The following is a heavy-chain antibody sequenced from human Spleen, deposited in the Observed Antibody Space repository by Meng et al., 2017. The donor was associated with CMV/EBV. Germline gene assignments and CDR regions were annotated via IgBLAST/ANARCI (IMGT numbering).Heavy chain of an antibody. CDR1: GFTFSSYA. CDR3: AKGYSNYVESYYYGMDV. V-gene: IGHV3-23*01. J-gene: IGHJ6*02. Sequence: GESLKISCAASGFTFSSYAMHWVRQAPGKGLEWVSAISGSGGSTYYADSVKGRFTISRDNSKNTLYLQMNSLRAEDTAVYYCAKGYSNYVESYYYGMDVWGQGTTVTVSS. CDR2: ISGSGGST. D-gene: IGHD4-11*01.